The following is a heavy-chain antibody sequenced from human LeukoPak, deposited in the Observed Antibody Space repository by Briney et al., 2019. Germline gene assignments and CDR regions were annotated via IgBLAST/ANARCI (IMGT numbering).Heavy chain of an antibody. Sequence: PGGSLRLSCAASGFTFSNAWMSWVRQAPGKGLEWVAAIRGGGGSKYYADSVKGRFTISRDNSKNTLYLQMNSLRAEDTAVYYCAKTTGYSSSWLSNYYYYMDVWGKGTTVTVSS. D-gene: IGHD6-13*01. CDR3: AKTTGYSSSWLSNYYYYMDV. CDR2: IRGGGGSK. CDR1: GFTFSNAW. J-gene: IGHJ6*03. V-gene: IGHV3-23*01.